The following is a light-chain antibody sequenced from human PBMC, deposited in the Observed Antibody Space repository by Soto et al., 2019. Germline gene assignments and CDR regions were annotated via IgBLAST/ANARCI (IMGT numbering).Light chain of an antibody. J-gene: IGLJ2*01. V-gene: IGLV2-14*01. Sequence: QSALTQPASVSGSPGQSITISCTGTSSDVGGYNYVSWYQQHPGKVPKLMIYEVSNRPSGISNRFSGSKSGNTASLTISGRQADDEADYYCSSYPSSTTLIFGGGTKLTVL. CDR3: SSYPSSTTLI. CDR1: SSDVGGYNY. CDR2: EVS.